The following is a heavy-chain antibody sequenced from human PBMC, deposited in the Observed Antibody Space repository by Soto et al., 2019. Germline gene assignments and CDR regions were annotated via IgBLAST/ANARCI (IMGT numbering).Heavy chain of an antibody. V-gene: IGHV4-39*01. J-gene: IGHJ4*02. D-gene: IGHD2-21*02. Sequence: PSETLSLTCTVSGGSINSRSYYWGWIRQSPGKGLEWIGSIYYSGSTYYNPSLKSRVAMSVDTSKNQFSLELRSVSAADTAVYYCARQRTSVVTQAYFDDWGQGSPVTVSS. CDR3: ARQRTSVVTQAYFDD. CDR2: IYYSGST. CDR1: GGSINSRSYY.